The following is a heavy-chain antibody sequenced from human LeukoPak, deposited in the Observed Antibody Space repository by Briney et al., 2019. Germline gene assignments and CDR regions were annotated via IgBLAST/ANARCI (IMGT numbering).Heavy chain of an antibody. CDR3: ARDRGSHRAAFDI. CDR2: ISAYNGNT. D-gene: IGHD3-10*01. V-gene: IGHV1-18*01. CDR1: GYTFTSYG. J-gene: IGHJ3*02. Sequence: GASVKVSCKASGYTFTSYGISWVRQAPGQGLEWMGWISAYNGNTNYAQKLQGRVTMTTDKSTSTAYMELSSLRSEDTAVYYCARDRGSHRAAFDIWGQGTMVTVSS.